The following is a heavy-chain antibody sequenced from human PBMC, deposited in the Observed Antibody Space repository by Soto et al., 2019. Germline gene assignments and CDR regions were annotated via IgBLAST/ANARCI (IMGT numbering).Heavy chain of an antibody. Sequence: QVQLVESGEGVVQPGRSLRLSCAASGFTFTNYGMHWIRQAPGKGLDWVAAISYDGTNKYYADSVKGRFTISRDNSKNTLYLQMNSLRGEDTAVYYCPRDLHTREGYWGQGTLVTASS. CDR3: PRDLHTREGY. CDR1: GFTFTNYG. V-gene: IGHV3-30*03. J-gene: IGHJ4*02. D-gene: IGHD2-2*01. CDR2: ISYDGTNK.